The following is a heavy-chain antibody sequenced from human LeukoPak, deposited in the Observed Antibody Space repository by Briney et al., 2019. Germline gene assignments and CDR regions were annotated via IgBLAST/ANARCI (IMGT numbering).Heavy chain of an antibody. V-gene: IGHV3-33*01. D-gene: IGHD5-24*01. Sequence: PGRSLRLSCAASGFTFSSYGMHWVRQAPGKGLEWVAGIWYDGSNKYYADSVKGRFTISRDNSKNTLYLQMNSLRAEDTAVYYCARDRLADRYGYSPYFDYWGQGTLVTVSS. CDR1: GFTFSSYG. J-gene: IGHJ4*02. CDR2: IWYDGSNK. CDR3: ARDRLADRYGYSPYFDY.